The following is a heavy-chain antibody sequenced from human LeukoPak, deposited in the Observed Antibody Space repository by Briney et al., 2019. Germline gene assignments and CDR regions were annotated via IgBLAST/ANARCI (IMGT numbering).Heavy chain of an antibody. Sequence: SETLSLTCTVSGGSISSSSNYWGWIRQPPGKGLEWIGEINHSGSTNYNPSLKSRVTISVDTSKNQFSLKLSSVTAADTAVYYCARGDLYIVVVPAAIWWFDPWGQGTLVTVSS. J-gene: IGHJ5*02. CDR3: ARGDLYIVVVPAAIWWFDP. V-gene: IGHV4-39*07. CDR2: INHSGST. D-gene: IGHD2-2*01. CDR1: GGSISSSSNY.